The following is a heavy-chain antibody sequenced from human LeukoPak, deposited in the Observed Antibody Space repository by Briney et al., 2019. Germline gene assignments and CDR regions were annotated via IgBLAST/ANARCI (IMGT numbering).Heavy chain of an antibody. CDR3: ARGRESPSSSWFDY. V-gene: IGHV4-4*07. Sequence: SETLSLTCTVSGGSISSYYWSWIRQPAGKGLEWIGRIYTSGSTNYNPSLKSRVTMSVDTSKNQFSLKLSSVTAADTAVYYCARGRESPSSSWFDYWGQGTLVTVSS. CDR2: IYTSGST. J-gene: IGHJ4*02. D-gene: IGHD6-13*01. CDR1: GGSISSYY.